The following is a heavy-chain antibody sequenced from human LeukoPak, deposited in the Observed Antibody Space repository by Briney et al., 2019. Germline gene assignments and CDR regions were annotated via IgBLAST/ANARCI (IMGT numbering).Heavy chain of an antibody. V-gene: IGHV4-59*12. D-gene: IGHD3-3*01. CDR3: ARRRAGLRRDFWFDP. J-gene: IGHJ5*02. CDR1: GDSISSYY. CDR2: IYYSGST. Sequence: SETLSLTCTVSGDSISSYYWSWIRQAPGKGLEWIGYIYYSGSTNYNPSLKSRVTISVDTSKNQFSLKPTTVTAADAAVYFCARRRAGLRRDFWFDPWGQGTLVTVSS.